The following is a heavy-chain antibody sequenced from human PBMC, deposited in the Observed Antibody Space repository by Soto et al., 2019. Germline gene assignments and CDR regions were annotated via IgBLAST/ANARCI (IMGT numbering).Heavy chain of an antibody. V-gene: IGHV1-18*01. Sequence: QVQLVQSGAEVKKPGASVKVSCKASGYTFTSYGISWVRQAPGQGLEWMGWISAYNGHTNYAQKLQGRVTMTTDTAASTAYMELRSMRSDDTAVYYCARVGFWYNGNVTPLSWFDPWGQGTLVTVSS. J-gene: IGHJ5*02. CDR2: ISAYNGHT. D-gene: IGHD1-1*01. CDR3: ARVGFWYNGNVTPLSWFDP. CDR1: GYTFTSYG.